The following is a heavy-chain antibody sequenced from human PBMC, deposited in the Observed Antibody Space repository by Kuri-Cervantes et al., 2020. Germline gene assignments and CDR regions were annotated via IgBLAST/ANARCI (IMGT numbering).Heavy chain of an antibody. Sequence: SVKVSCKASGGTFSSYAISWVRQAPGQGLEWMGGIIPIFGTANYAQKLQGRVTITADESASTAYMELSSLRSEDTAVYYCASGVGSPTYFDYWGQGTLVTVSS. J-gene: IGHJ4*02. D-gene: IGHD3-3*01. CDR3: ASGVGSPTYFDY. CDR2: IIPIFGTA. CDR1: GGTFSSYA. V-gene: IGHV1-69*13.